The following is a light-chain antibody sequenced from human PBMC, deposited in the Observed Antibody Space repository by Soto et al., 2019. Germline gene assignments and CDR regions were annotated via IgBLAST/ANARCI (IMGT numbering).Light chain of an antibody. V-gene: IGLV2-8*01. Sequence: QSALTQPPSASGSPGQSVTISCTGTSSDVGAYTYVSWYQQHPGKAPKLMIYGVTERPSGVPDRFSGSKSGNTASLPVSGLQTEDEAYYYCSSYAGSNNYVFGPGTKLTVL. CDR1: SSDVGAYTY. CDR2: GVT. CDR3: SSYAGSNNYV. J-gene: IGLJ1*01.